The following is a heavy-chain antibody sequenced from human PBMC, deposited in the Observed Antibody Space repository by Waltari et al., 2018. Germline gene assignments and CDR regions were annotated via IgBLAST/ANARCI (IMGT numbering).Heavy chain of an antibody. J-gene: IGHJ4*02. CDR3: ARDYFEDY. CDR1: GFTFTTYA. CDR2: ISGSGTT. D-gene: IGHD3-9*01. Sequence: EVHLVESGGGWVQPGGSLRLSCAASGFTFTTYALTWVRQAPGKGLEWVSAISGSGTTFYTGSVRGRFTISRDSSSNTLYLQMNSLRAEDTALYYCARDYFEDYWGQGTLVIVSS. V-gene: IGHV3-23*04.